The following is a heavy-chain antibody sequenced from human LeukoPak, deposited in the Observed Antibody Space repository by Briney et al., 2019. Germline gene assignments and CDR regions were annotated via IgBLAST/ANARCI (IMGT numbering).Heavy chain of an antibody. J-gene: IGHJ4*02. V-gene: IGHV4-30-4*01. CDR2: IYYSGST. D-gene: IGHD3-22*01. Sequence: SETLSLTCTVSGGSISSGDYYWSWIRQPPGKGLEWIGYIYYSGSTYYNSSLKSRVAISVDTSKNQFSLRVSFVTAADTAVYYCASQSSGYLGYWGQGTLVIVSS. CDR1: GGSISSGDYY. CDR3: ASQSSGYLGY.